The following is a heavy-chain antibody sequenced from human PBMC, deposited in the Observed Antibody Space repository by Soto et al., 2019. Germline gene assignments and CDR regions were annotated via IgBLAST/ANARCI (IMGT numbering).Heavy chain of an antibody. D-gene: IGHD2-15*01. Sequence: SVKVSCKASGGTFSSYAISWVRQAPGQGLEWMGGIIPIFGTANYAQKFQGRVAITADESTSTAYMELSSLRSEDTAVYYCARDTRYCSGGSCYYYGMDVWGQGTTVTVSS. CDR2: IIPIFGTA. V-gene: IGHV1-69*13. CDR3: ARDTRYCSGGSCYYYGMDV. J-gene: IGHJ6*02. CDR1: GGTFSSYA.